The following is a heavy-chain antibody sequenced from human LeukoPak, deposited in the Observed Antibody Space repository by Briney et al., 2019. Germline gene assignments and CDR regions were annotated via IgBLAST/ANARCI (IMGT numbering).Heavy chain of an antibody. J-gene: IGHJ4*02. D-gene: IGHD3-22*01. CDR3: ARDTHYYDSSGYYYVRYFDY. CDR2: IYYSGST. V-gene: IGHV4-39*07. Sequence: SETLSLTCTVSGGSISSSSYYWGWIRQPPGKGLEWIGSIYYSGSTYYNPSLKSRVTISVDTSKNQFSLKLSSVTAADTAVCYCARDTHYYDSSGYYYVRYFDYWGQGTLVTVSS. CDR1: GGSISSSSYY.